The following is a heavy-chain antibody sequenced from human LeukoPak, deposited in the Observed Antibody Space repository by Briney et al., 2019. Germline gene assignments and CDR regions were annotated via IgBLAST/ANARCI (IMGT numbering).Heavy chain of an antibody. J-gene: IGHJ4*02. Sequence: GSLRLSCTASGFTFGDYAMSWVRQAPGKGLEWIGEINHSGSTNYNPSLKSRVTISVDTSKNQFSLKLSSVTAADTAVYYCARRSYRYYFDYWGQRTLVTVSS. D-gene: IGHD3-10*01. V-gene: IGHV4-34*01. CDR2: INHSGST. CDR3: ARRSYRYYFDY. CDR1: GFTFGDYA.